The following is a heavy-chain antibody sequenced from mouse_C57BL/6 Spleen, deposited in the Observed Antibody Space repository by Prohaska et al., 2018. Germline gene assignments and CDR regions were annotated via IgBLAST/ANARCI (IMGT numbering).Heavy chain of an antibody. J-gene: IGHJ4*01. CDR3: ARDPSYYGSSFLYAMDY. CDR2: INPNNGGT. V-gene: IGHV1-18*01. D-gene: IGHD1-1*01. Sequence: HGKSLEWIGDINPNNGGTIYNQKFKGKATLTVDKSSSTAYMELRSLTSEDTAVYYCARDPSYYGSSFLYAMDYWGQGTSVTVSS.